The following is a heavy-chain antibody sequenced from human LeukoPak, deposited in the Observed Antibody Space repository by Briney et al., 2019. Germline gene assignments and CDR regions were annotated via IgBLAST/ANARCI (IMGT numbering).Heavy chain of an antibody. Sequence: PGGSLRLSCAASGSTFSSYAMSWVRQAPGKGLEWVSGISGSGGSTYYADSVKGRFTISGDNSKNTLYLQMNSLRAEDTAVYYCAKDPPPLRPLGGFDYWGQGTLVTVSA. CDR2: ISGSGGST. D-gene: IGHD7-27*01. V-gene: IGHV3-23*01. CDR3: AKDPPPLRPLGGFDY. CDR1: GSTFSSYA. J-gene: IGHJ4*02.